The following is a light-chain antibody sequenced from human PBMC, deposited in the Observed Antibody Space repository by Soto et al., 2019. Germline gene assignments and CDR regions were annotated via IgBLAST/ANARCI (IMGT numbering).Light chain of an antibody. Sequence: QSVLTQPASVSGSPGQSITISCTGTSSDVGSYGLVSWYQQHPGKAPKLMIYEGSKRPSGVSNRFSGSKSGNMASLTISGLQAEDEADYYCCSYAGSSTLVFGGGTKLTVL. J-gene: IGLJ2*01. V-gene: IGLV2-23*01. CDR3: CSYAGSSTLV. CDR1: SSDVGSYGL. CDR2: EGS.